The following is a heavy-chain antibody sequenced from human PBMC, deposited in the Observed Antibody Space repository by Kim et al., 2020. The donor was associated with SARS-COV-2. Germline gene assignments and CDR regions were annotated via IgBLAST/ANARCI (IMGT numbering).Heavy chain of an antibody. D-gene: IGHD6-13*01. CDR1: GYTFTSYA. J-gene: IGHJ6*03. CDR2: INTNTGNP. Sequence: ASVKVSFKASGYTFTSYAMNWVRQAPGQGLEWMGWINTNTGNPTYAQGFTGRFVFSLDTSVSTAYLQISSLKAEDTAVYYCARDHSSSWFIYYYYYMDVWGKGTTVTVSS. V-gene: IGHV7-4-1*02. CDR3: ARDHSSSWFIYYYYYMDV.